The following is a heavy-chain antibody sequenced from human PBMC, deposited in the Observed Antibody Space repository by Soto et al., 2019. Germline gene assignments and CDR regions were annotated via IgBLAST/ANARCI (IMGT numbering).Heavy chain of an antibody. J-gene: IGHJ4*02. CDR1: GYSFNRYW. V-gene: IGHV5-10-1*01. CDR3: ARRRGTYSREFDY. D-gene: IGHD6-13*01. Sequence: ASLKISCKGSGYSFNRYWISWVRQMPGKGLEWMGRIDPSDSYTNYSPSFQGHVTISADKSISTAYLQWSSLKASNTAMYYCARRRGTYSREFDYWGQGTLVTVSS. CDR2: IDPSDSYT.